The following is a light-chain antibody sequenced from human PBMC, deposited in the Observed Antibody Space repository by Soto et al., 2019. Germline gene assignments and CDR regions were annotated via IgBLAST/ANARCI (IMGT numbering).Light chain of an antibody. CDR3: CSYAGSHVV. Sequence: QSVLTQPASVSGSPGQSITISCTGTSSDVGRYNLVSWYQHHPGKAPKLMIYEVNKRPSGVSIRFSGSKSGNTASLTISGLQAEDEADYCCCSYAGSHVVFGGGTKVTVL. J-gene: IGLJ2*01. CDR2: EVN. V-gene: IGLV2-23*02. CDR1: SSDVGRYNL.